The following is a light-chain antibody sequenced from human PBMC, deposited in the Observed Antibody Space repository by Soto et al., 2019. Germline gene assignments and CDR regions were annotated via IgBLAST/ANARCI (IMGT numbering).Light chain of an antibody. V-gene: IGKV3-15*01. Sequence: EIVMTQSPATLSVSPGERATLSCRASQSVSSNLAWYQQKPGQAPRLLIYGASTSATGIPARFSGSGSGTEFTLTSSSRQSEDFAVYYCQQYNNWLSTFGGGTKVEIK. CDR3: QQYNNWLST. CDR1: QSVSSN. J-gene: IGKJ4*01. CDR2: GAS.